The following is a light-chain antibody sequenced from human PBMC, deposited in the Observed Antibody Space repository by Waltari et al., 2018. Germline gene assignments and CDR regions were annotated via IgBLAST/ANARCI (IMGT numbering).Light chain of an antibody. Sequence: SALTQPDSVSGSPGQSITIPRSGISSDSGANEPVSCYQQNPGKAPKVIIYDVTSRPSGVSNRFSGSKSGSSASLTISGLQPEDEADYYCSSFTTSTTGIFGGGTRLTVL. V-gene: IGLV2-14*01. CDR3: SSFTTSTTGI. J-gene: IGLJ2*01. CDR1: SSDSGANEP. CDR2: DVT.